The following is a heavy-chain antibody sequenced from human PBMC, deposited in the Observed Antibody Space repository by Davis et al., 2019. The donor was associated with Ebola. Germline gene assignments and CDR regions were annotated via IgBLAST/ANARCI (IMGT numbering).Heavy chain of an antibody. CDR1: GGAFSSYI. CDR3: AREGKYRDESRTFDY. CDR2: IIPISGIP. Sequence: SVKVSCKASGGAFSSYIVSWVRQAPGQGLEWMGGIIPISGIPSYAQKFQGRVTISADDSTSTVYMELTSLRSEDTAVYYCAREGKYRDESRTFDYWGQGTLVTVSS. J-gene: IGHJ4*02. D-gene: IGHD2-2*01. V-gene: IGHV1-69*13.